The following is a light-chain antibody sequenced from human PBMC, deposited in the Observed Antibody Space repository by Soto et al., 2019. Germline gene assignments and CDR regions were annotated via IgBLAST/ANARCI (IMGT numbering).Light chain of an antibody. V-gene: IGKV3-20*01. J-gene: IGKJ5*01. CDR1: QSVSSSD. Sequence: EIVLTQSPGTLSLSPGERATLSCRASQSVSSSDLAWYQQNPGQAPRLLIYGASCKATGIPDRFSGSGSGTDFTLPISRLEPEDFAVYYCQQYGSSHETFGQGTRLEIK. CDR3: QQYGSSHET. CDR2: GAS.